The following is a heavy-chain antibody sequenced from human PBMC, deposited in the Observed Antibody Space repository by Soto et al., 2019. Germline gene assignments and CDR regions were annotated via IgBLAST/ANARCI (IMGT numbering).Heavy chain of an antibody. J-gene: IGHJ5*02. CDR3: AKPPAVHDYGDYIIPWFDP. CDR1: GFTFSSYG. V-gene: IGHV3-30*18. Sequence: PGGSLRLSCAASGFTFSSYGMHWVRQAPGKGLEWVAVISYDGSNKYYADSVKGRFTISRDNSKNTLYLQMNSLRAEDTAVYYCAKPPAVHDYGDYIIPWFDPWGQGTLVTVSS. D-gene: IGHD4-17*01. CDR2: ISYDGSNK.